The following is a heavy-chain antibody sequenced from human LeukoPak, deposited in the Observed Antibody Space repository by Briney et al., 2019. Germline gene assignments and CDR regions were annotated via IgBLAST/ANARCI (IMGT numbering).Heavy chain of an antibody. Sequence: SVKVSCKASGGTFSSYAITWVRQAPGQGLEWMGGIIPIFDTSNYAQKFQGRVTFTSDDSTGTAYMELSSLRSEDTAVYYCARLKRGIGAAGTSLRRWFDPWGQGTLVTVSS. D-gene: IGHD6-13*01. V-gene: IGHV1-69*13. J-gene: IGHJ5*02. CDR3: ARLKRGIGAAGTSLRRWFDP. CDR2: IIPIFDTS. CDR1: GGTFSSYA.